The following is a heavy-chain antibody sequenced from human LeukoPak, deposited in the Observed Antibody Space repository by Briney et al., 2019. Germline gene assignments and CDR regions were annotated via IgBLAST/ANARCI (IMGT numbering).Heavy chain of an antibody. Sequence: ASVKVSCTASGYTFTNYCIHWVRQAPGQGLEWMGIINPSGSSPRYAQKFQGRVTMIRDMSMSTVYMELSSLRSEDTAVYYCARATRGYDSGRDLDYWGQGALVTVSS. D-gene: IGHD3-10*01. V-gene: IGHV1-46*01. CDR3: ARATRGYDSGRDLDY. CDR1: GYTFTNYC. CDR2: INPSGSSP. J-gene: IGHJ4*02.